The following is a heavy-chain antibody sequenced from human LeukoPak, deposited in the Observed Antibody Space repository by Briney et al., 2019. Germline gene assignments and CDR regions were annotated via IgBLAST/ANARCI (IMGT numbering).Heavy chain of an antibody. V-gene: IGHV3-21*06. CDR1: GLTFSTSG. J-gene: IGHJ4*02. D-gene: IGHD2-8*01. CDR2: IGPSGFDR. CDR3: ATVANGRHYDY. Sequence: PGGSLRLSCTTSGLTFSTSGFNWVRQAPGKGLEWVASIGPSGFDRYHADSIKGRFIISRDNATNFLYLQMNSLRADDTAVYYCATVANGRHYDYWGQGTLLTVSS.